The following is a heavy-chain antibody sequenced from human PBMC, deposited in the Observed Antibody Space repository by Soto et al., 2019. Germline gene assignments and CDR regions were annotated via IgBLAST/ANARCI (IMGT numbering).Heavy chain of an antibody. D-gene: IGHD4-4*01. V-gene: IGHV4-31*03. J-gene: IGHJ6*02. CDR1: GGSISSGGYY. CDR2: IYYSGST. CDR3: ARGDLTSLVTVGYYGMDV. Sequence: QVQLQESGPGLVKPSQTLSLTCTVSGGSISSGGYYWRWIRQHPGKGLEWIGYIYYSGSTYYNPSLKSRVTISVDTSKNQFSLKLSSVTAADTAVYYCARGDLTSLVTVGYYGMDVWGQGTTVTVSS.